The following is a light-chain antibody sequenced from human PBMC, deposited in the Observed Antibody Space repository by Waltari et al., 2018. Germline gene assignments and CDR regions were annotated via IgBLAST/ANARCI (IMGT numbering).Light chain of an antibody. Sequence: QSLLTQPPSVSGAPGQRVTISCTGSSANIGAGPDVHSYQGSPGRAPKLLSHGNTNRPSAVPDRFSGSMSGSSASLAITGLQAEDEADYYCQSFDITLSGGVIFGGGTRVTVL. CDR3: QSFDITLSGGVI. J-gene: IGLJ2*01. V-gene: IGLV1-40*01. CDR2: GNT. CDR1: SANIGAGPD.